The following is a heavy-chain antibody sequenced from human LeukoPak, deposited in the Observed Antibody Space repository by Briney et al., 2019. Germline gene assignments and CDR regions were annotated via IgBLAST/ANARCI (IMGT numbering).Heavy chain of an antibody. CDR1: GYTYTGYY. CDR3: ARGAGLAAAGTLGY. J-gene: IGHJ4*02. V-gene: IGHV1-2*02. CDR2: INPNTGDT. Sequence: ASVRVSCKASGYTYTGYYMHWVRQAPGQGLECMGWINPNTGDTNYVQNFLGRVTLTRDTSISTAYMEVSMLRSDDTAVYYCARGAGLAAAGTLGYWGQGTLVTVSS. D-gene: IGHD6-13*01.